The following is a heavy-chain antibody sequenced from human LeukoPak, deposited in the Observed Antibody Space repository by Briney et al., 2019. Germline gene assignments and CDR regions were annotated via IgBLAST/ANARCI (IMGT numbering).Heavy chain of an antibody. CDR2: ISGSGGST. CDR3: ANTLTTVVIPGAFDI. CDR1: GFTFSSYA. Sequence: GGSLGLSCAASGFTFSSYAVSWVRQTPGKGLEWVSAISGSGGSTYYADSVKGRFTISRDNSKNTLYLQMNSLRAEDTAVYYCANTLTTVVIPGAFDIWGQGTMVTVSS. V-gene: IGHV3-23*01. D-gene: IGHD4-23*01. J-gene: IGHJ3*02.